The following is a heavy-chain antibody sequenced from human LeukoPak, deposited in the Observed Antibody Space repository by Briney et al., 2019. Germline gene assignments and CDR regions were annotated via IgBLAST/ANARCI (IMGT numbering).Heavy chain of an antibody. J-gene: IGHJ4*02. CDR3: ARDRSSGWYVVDY. CDR2: IYYSGSA. CDR1: GGSISSSSYY. V-gene: IGHV4-39*07. Sequence: SETLSLTCTVSGGSISSSSYYWGWIRQPPGKGLGWIGSIYYSGSAYYNPSLESRVTMSIDTSKNQFSLKLSSVTAADTAVYYCARDRSSGWYVVDYWGQGTLVTVSS. D-gene: IGHD6-19*01.